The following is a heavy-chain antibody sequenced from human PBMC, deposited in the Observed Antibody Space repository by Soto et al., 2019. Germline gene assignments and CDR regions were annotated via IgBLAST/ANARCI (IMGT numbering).Heavy chain of an antibody. Sequence: PSETLSLTCAVYGGPFSGYYWSWIRQPPGKGLEWIGEINHSGSTNYNPSLKSRVTISVDTSKNQFSLKLSSVTAADTAVYYCARGGPTYYYYGMDVWGQGTTVTVSS. CDR1: GGPFSGYY. CDR3: ARGGPTYYYYGMDV. D-gene: IGHD1-26*01. CDR2: INHSGST. J-gene: IGHJ6*02. V-gene: IGHV4-34*01.